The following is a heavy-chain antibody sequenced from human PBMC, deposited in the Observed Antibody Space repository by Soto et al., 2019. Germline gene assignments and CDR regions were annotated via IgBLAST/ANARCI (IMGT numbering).Heavy chain of an antibody. CDR2: IRNKDNNYAT. V-gene: IGHV3-73*01. CDR3: ARHPERIAQIGWFDP. D-gene: IGHD6-13*01. J-gene: IGHJ5*02. CDR1: GFTFSESA. Sequence: GGSLRLSCAASGFTFSESAMHWVRQASGKGLEWVGRIRNKDNNYATAYTASVKGRFTISRDDSKNTVYLQMNSLRAEDTAVNYCARHPERIAQIGWFDPCGQGTLVTVSS.